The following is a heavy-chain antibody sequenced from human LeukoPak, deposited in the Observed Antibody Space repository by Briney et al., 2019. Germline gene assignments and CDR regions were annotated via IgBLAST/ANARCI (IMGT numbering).Heavy chain of an antibody. D-gene: IGHD2-8*01. V-gene: IGHV1-2*05. J-gene: IGHJ6*04. CDR2: INPNSGGT. Sequence: ASVKVSCKASGGTFRSYAITWVRQAPGQELGWMGRINPNSGGTNYAQKFQGRVTMTRDTSISTAYMELSRLRSDDTGVYYCARERGVYCTNGVCRVPPDVWGKGTTVTVSS. CDR3: ARERGVYCTNGVCRVPPDV. CDR1: GGTFRSYA.